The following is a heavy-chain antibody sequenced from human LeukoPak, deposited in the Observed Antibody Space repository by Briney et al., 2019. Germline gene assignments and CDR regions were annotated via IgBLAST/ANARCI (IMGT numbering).Heavy chain of an antibody. Sequence: GASVKVSCKASGYTFTSYGISWVRHSPGQGLEWMGWISAYNGNTNYAQKRQGRVTMTTDTCTSTAYMELRSLRSDDTAVYYCATSPPGIDYYYGMDVWGQGTTVTVSS. V-gene: IGHV1-18*01. D-gene: IGHD1-1*01. J-gene: IGHJ6*02. CDR2: ISAYNGNT. CDR1: GYTFTSYG. CDR3: ATSPPGIDYYYGMDV.